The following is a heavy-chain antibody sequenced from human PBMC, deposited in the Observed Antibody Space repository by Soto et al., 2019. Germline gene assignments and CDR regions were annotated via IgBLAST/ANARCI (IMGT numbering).Heavy chain of an antibody. CDR3: ARANYYDSRGFDY. J-gene: IGHJ4*02. D-gene: IGHD3-22*01. CDR2: INHSGST. V-gene: IGHV4-34*01. CDR1: GGSFSGYY. Sequence: TETLSLTCAVYGGSFSGYYWSWIRQPPGKGLEWIGEINHSGSTNYNPSLKSRVTISVDTSKNQFSLKLSSVTAADTAVDYCARANYYDSRGFDYCGQGTLVTVSS.